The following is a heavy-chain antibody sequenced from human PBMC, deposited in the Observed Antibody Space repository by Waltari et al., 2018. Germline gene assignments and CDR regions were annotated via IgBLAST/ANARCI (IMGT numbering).Heavy chain of an antibody. J-gene: IGHJ4*02. CDR2: IYTSGNT. D-gene: IGHD6-13*01. V-gene: IGHV4-4*07. CDR1: GGSISSYS. CDR3: AREEQQLVLFGD. Sequence: QVQLQESGPGLVKPSETLSLTCTVSGGSISSYSWSWIRQPAGKGLEWIGRIYTSGNTNQNPSLKSRVTMSVDTSKNQFSLKVSSVTAADTAVYYCAREEQQLVLFGDWGQGTLVTVSS.